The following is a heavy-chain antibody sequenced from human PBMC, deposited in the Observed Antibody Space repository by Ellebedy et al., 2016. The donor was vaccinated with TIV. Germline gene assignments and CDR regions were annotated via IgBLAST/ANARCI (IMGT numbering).Heavy chain of an antibody. D-gene: IGHD6-19*01. J-gene: IGHJ5*01. V-gene: IGHV1-3*01. CDR3: AKTGAGPPGNWFDS. Sequence: NFQARVTITRDTSASTAYMDLSSLTSEDTAVYYCAKTGAGPPGNWFDSWGQGTLVTVSS.